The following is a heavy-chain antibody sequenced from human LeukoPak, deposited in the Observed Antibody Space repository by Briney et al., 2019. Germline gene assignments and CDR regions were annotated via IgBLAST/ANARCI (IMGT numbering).Heavy chain of an antibody. CDR3: ARVVNWGYTIFGVAPTYSYYYYMDV. Sequence: SETLSLTCAVYGGSFSGYYWSWIRQPPGKGLEWIGEINHSGSTNYNPSLKSRVTISVDTSKNQFSLKLSSVTAADTAVYYCARVVNWGYTIFGVAPTYSYYYYMDVWGKGTTVTVSS. CDR1: GGSFSGYY. D-gene: IGHD3-3*01. CDR2: INHSGST. V-gene: IGHV4-34*01. J-gene: IGHJ6*03.